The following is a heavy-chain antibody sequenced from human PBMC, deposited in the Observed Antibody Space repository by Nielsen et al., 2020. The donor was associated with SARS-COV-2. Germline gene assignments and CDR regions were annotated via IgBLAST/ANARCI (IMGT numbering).Heavy chain of an antibody. CDR2: ISYDGSNK. D-gene: IGHD1-26*01. Sequence: GESLKISCAASGFTFSSYAMHWVRQAPGKGLEWVAVISYDGSNKYYADSVKGRFTISRDNSKNTLYLQMNSLRAEDTAVYYCARGASGSYWGAFDIWGQGTMVTVSS. J-gene: IGHJ3*02. CDR1: GFTFSSYA. V-gene: IGHV3-30-3*01. CDR3: ARGASGSYWGAFDI.